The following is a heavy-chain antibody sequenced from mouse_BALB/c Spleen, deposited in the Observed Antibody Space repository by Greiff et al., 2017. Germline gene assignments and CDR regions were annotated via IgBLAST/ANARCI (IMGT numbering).Heavy chain of an antibody. J-gene: IGHJ2*01. Sequence: VQLQQSGAELVRSGASVKLSCTASGFNIKDYYMHWVKQRPEQGLEWIGWIDPENGDTEYAPKFQGKATMTADTSSNTAYLQLSSLTSEDTAVYYCARGDDGYFDYWGQGTTLTVSS. D-gene: IGHD2-3*01. CDR1: GFNIKDYY. V-gene: IGHV14-4*02. CDR3: ARGDDGYFDY. CDR2: IDPENGDT.